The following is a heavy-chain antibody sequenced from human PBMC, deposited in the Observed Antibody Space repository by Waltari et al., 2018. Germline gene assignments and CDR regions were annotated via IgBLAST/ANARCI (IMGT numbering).Heavy chain of an antibody. V-gene: IGHV3-43D*03. Sequence: EVQLVESGGLVVQPGGSLRLSCAASGFKFAAYAMYWVRQAPGKGLEWVSFINWDASFVDYGDSVKGRIIVSRDNRKNSLYLQFNSLQPEDTALYYCARERNSLYYYAMDVWGQGTTVTVSS. CDR2: INWDASFV. CDR3: ARERNSLYYYAMDV. CDR1: GFKFAAYA. J-gene: IGHJ6*02.